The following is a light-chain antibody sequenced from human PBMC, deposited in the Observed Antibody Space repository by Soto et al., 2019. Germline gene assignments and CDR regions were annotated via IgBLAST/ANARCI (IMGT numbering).Light chain of an antibody. V-gene: IGKV3-15*01. CDR2: GAS. CDR3: QQYRSCPRT. J-gene: IGKJ1*01. Sequence: EIVLTHSPATLSVSRWEIVTLSCRASQSVDINLAWYQQKPGQAPRLLIYGASTRATDMPGRFSGRGAGAEFTLTISSLQSEDFAVYYCQQYRSCPRTFGQGTKVDIK. CDR1: QSVDIN.